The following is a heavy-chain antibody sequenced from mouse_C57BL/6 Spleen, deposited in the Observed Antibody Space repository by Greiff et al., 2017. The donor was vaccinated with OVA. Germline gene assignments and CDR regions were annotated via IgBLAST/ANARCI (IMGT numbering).Heavy chain of an antibody. D-gene: IGHD2-12*01. CDR3: AILDDEGAWFAY. V-gene: IGHV1-74*01. CDR1: GYTFTSYW. CDR2: IHPSDSDT. J-gene: IGHJ3*01. Sequence: QVQLKQPGAELVKPGASVKVSCKASGYTFTSYWMHWVKQRPGQGLEWIGRIHPSDSDTNYNQKFKGKATLTVDKSSSTAYMQLSSLTSEDSAVYDCAILDDEGAWFAYWGQGTLVTVSA.